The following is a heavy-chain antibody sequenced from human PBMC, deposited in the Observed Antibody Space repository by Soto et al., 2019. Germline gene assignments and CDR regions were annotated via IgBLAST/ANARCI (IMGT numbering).Heavy chain of an antibody. CDR2: ISYDGSKK. CDR3: ARGRGSNYYGLEV. CDR1: GFTFSSYG. V-gene: IGHV3-30*03. Sequence: GGSLRLSCAASGFTFSSYGMHWVRQAPGKGLEWVAAISYDGSKKYYVDSVKARFTISRDNSKNTVYLQVNSVSAEDTAAYTCARGRGSNYYGLEVWGRGTTVTVSS. J-gene: IGHJ6*02. D-gene: IGHD3-10*01.